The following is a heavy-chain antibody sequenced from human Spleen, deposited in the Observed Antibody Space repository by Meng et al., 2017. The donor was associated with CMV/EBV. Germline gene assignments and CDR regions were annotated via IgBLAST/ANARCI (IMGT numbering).Heavy chain of an antibody. CDR1: GYTFTSYA. CDR2: INAGNGNT. J-gene: IGHJ5*02. D-gene: IGHD1-26*01. CDR3: ARKVGASTYWFDP. V-gene: IGHV1-3*01. Sequence: QVQLVQSGAEVKKPWASVKVSCKASGYTFTSYAMHWVRQAPGQRLEWMGWINAGNGNTKYSQKFQGRVTITRDTSASTAYMELSSLRSEDTAVYYCARKVGASTYWFDPWGQGTLVTVSS.